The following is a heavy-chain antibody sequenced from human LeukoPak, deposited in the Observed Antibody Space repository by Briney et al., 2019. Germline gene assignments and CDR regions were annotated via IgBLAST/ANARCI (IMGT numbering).Heavy chain of an antibody. J-gene: IGHJ1*01. CDR2: IYYSGSS. V-gene: IGHV4-39*07. CDR1: GGSISSSTYY. D-gene: IGHD6-13*01. Sequence: SETLSLTCTVSGGSISSSTYYWGWIRQPPGKGLEWIGSIYYSGSSYYNPSLKSRVTISVDTSKNQFSLKLSSVTAADTAVYYCARDPYSSSWYGRYFQHWGQGTLVIVSS. CDR3: ARDPYSSSWYGRYFQH.